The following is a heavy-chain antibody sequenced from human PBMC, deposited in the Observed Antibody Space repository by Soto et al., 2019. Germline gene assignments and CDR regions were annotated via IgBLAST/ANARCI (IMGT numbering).Heavy chain of an antibody. CDR3: AISFIAVAGRYYYYYGMDV. J-gene: IGHJ6*02. CDR2: ISAYNGNT. D-gene: IGHD6-19*01. CDR1: GYTFTSYG. V-gene: IGHV1-18*01. Sequence: ASVKVSCKASGYTFTSYGISWVRQAPGQGLEWMGWISAYNGNTNYAQKLQGRVTMTTDTSTSTAYMELRSLRSDDTAVYYCAISFIAVAGRYYYYYGMDVWGQGTTVTVS.